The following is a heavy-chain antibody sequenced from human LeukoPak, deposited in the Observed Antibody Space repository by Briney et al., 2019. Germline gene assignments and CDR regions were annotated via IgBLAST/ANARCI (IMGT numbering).Heavy chain of an antibody. D-gene: IGHD3/OR15-3a*01. Sequence: SVKVSCKASGGTFSNDAVSWVRQAPGEGLKWMGRVIPFLGTTNYAHNFQGRVTITADQDTQTAYMELRSLRSEDTAVYLCARGPSSDLRTGFFFGYFDDWGQGTLITVSS. V-gene: IGHV1-69*11. CDR2: VIPFLGTT. CDR3: ARGPSSDLRTGFFFGYFDD. J-gene: IGHJ4*02. CDR1: GGTFSNDA.